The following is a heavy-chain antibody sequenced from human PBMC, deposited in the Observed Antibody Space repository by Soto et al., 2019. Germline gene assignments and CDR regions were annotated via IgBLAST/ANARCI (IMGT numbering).Heavy chain of an antibody. CDR1: GGSFSGYY. CDR3: VLDVVVVAATDY. D-gene: IGHD2-15*01. Sequence: PSETLSLTCAVYGGSFSGYYWSWIRQPPGKGLEWIGEINHSGSTNYNPSLKSRVTISVDTSKNQFSLKLSSVTAADTAVYYCVLDVVVVAATDYWGQGTLVTV. V-gene: IGHV4-34*01. J-gene: IGHJ4*02. CDR2: INHSGST.